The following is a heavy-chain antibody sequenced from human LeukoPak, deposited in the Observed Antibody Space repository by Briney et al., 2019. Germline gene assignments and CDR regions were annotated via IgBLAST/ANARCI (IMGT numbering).Heavy chain of an antibody. CDR3: ARVWGPRWFGESKTGLDY. CDR1: GGSISSGSYY. Sequence: SETLSLTCTVSGGSISSGSYYWGWIRQPPGKGLEWIGSIYYSGSTYYNPSLKSRVTISVDTSKNQFSLKLSSVTAADTAVYYCARVWGPRWFGESKTGLDYWGQGTLVTVSS. J-gene: IGHJ4*02. CDR2: IYYSGST. D-gene: IGHD3-10*01. V-gene: IGHV4-39*07.